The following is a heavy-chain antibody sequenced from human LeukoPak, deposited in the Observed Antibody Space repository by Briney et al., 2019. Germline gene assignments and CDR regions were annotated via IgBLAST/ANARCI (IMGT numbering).Heavy chain of an antibody. CDR3: ASSRYCSSTSCPYYFDY. CDR2: IKQDGSEK. J-gene: IGHJ4*02. CDR1: GLTFSSYW. Sequence: GGSLRLSCAASGLTFSSYWMSWVRQAPGKGLEWVANIKQDGSEKYYVDSVKGRFTISRDNAKNSLYLQMNSLRAEDTAVYYCASSRYCSSTSCPYYFDYWGQGTLVTVSS. V-gene: IGHV3-7*03. D-gene: IGHD2-2*01.